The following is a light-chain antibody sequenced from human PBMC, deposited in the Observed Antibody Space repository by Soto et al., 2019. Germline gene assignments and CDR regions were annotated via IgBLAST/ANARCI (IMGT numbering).Light chain of an antibody. V-gene: IGLV1-40*01. J-gene: IGLJ2*01. CDR3: QSFDKDLSAVV. CDR2: DNT. CDR1: SSDIGAGYR. Sequence: QSVLTQPPSVSGAPGERVTISCTGSSSDIGAGYRVRWYQQVPGTAPKLLIYDNTNRPSGVPVRFSGSKSGTSASLAISWLQAEDEADYYCQSFDKDLSAVVFGGGTKLTVL.